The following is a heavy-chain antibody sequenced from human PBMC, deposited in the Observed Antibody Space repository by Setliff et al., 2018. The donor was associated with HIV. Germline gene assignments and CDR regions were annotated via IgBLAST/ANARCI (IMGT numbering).Heavy chain of an antibody. CDR1: GDSISTDY. CDR2: IYNSAST. V-gene: IGHV4-4*09. Sequence: SETLSLTCTVSGDSISTDYWTWIRQPPGKGLEWIGYIYNSASTSYNPSLQSRVTMSIDTSKNQFSLELTSVTAADTAVYYCARRIDNSGSFPDKNWFDTWGQGSLVTVS. D-gene: IGHD3-10*01. J-gene: IGHJ5*02. CDR3: ARRIDNSGSFPDKNWFDT.